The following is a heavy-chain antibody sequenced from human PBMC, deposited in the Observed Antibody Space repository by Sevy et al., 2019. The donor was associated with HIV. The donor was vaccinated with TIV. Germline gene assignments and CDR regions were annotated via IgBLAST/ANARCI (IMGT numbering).Heavy chain of an antibody. D-gene: IGHD3-3*01. CDR3: ARGLRFLGAFDY. V-gene: IGHV4-59*13. CDR1: GGSISSYY. CDR2: IYYSGST. J-gene: IGHJ4*02. Sequence: SETLSLTCTVSGGSISSYYWSWIRQPPGKGLGWIGYIYYSGSTNYNPSLKSRVTISVDTSKNQFSPKLSSVTAADTAVYYCARGLRFLGAFDYWGQGTLVTVSS.